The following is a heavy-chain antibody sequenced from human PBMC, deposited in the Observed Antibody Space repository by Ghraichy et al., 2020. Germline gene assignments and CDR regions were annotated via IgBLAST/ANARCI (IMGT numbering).Heavy chain of an antibody. CDR1: GFTFSSYW. D-gene: IGHD3-22*01. J-gene: IGHJ2*01. V-gene: IGHV3-7*01. CDR2: IKQDGSEK. Sequence: GGSLRLSCAASGFTFSSYWMSWVRQAPGKGLEWVANIKQDGSEKYYVDSVKGRFTISRDNAKNSLYLQMNSLRAEDTAVYYCARGFSRKEPTYYYDSSGYSHYWYFDLWGRGTLVTVSS. CDR3: ARGFSRKEPTYYYDSSGYSHYWYFDL.